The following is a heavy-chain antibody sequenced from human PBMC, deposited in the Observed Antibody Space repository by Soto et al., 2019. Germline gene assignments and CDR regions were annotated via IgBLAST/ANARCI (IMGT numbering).Heavy chain of an antibody. J-gene: IGHJ4*02. CDR3: TAFNILTGSHFDS. CDR1: GLPFSDTW. V-gene: IGHV3-15*01. Sequence: PGGSLRLSCVASGLPFSDTWMSWVRQAPGKGLEWVARIKTKANIGTRDYAAPVKGRFSISRDDAENTLYLQMNSLKTEDTAVYFCTAFNILTGSHFDSWGKGALVTVSS. CDR2: IKTKANIGTR. D-gene: IGHD3-9*01.